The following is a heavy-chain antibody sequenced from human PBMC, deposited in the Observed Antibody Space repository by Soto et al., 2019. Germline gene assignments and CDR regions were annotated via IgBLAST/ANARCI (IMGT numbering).Heavy chain of an antibody. Sequence: QVQLVQSGAEVKKPGSSVKVSCKASGGTFSSYAISWVRQAPGQGLEWIGGIIPIFGTANYEQKFQGRVTITADESTSKADMELSSLRSEDTAVYYCARPIAAAVNDAFDIWGQGTMVTVSS. CDR2: IIPIFGTA. D-gene: IGHD6-13*01. CDR3: ARPIAAAVNDAFDI. J-gene: IGHJ3*02. V-gene: IGHV1-69*01. CDR1: GGTFSSYA.